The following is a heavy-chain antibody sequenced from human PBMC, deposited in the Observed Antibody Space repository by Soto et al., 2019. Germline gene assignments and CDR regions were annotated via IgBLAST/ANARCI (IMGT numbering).Heavy chain of an antibody. CDR3: AMPPEGGYKDGMDV. CDR2: IIPIFGTA. V-gene: IGHV1-69*01. D-gene: IGHD6-25*01. Sequence: QVQLVQSGAEVKKPGSSVTLSCKASGRTFRNSAISWVRQAPGQGLEWMGGIIPIFGTANYAQKFQGRVTITADESTTTAYMELSSLRSEDTAVYYCAMPPEGGYKDGMDVWGQGTTVTVSS. J-gene: IGHJ6*02. CDR1: GRTFRNSA.